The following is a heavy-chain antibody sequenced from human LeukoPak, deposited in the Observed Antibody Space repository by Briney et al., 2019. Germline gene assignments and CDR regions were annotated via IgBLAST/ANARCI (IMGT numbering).Heavy chain of an antibody. D-gene: IGHD2-2*01. CDR1: GYSISSGYY. J-gene: IGHJ5*02. CDR3: ARDSAEKDIVVVPAAMDWFDP. V-gene: IGHV4-38-2*02. Sequence: SETLSLTXTVSGYSISSGYYWGWIRQPPGKGLEWIGSIYHSGSTYYNPSLKSRVTISVDTSKNQFSLKLSSVTAADTAVYYCARDSAEKDIVVVPAAMDWFDPWGQGTLVTVSS. CDR2: IYHSGST.